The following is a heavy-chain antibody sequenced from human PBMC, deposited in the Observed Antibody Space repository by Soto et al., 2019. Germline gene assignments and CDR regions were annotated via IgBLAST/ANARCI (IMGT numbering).Heavy chain of an antibody. CDR2: ISAYNGNT. CDR3: ARPDDGLGAFDI. J-gene: IGHJ3*02. Sequence: GASVKVSCKASGYTFTSYGISWVRQAPGQGLEWMGWISAYNGNTNYAQKFQGRVTITADESTSTAYMELSSLRSEDTAVYYCARPDDGLGAFDIWGQGTMVTVSS. V-gene: IGHV1-18*01. D-gene: IGHD3-16*01. CDR1: GYTFTSYG.